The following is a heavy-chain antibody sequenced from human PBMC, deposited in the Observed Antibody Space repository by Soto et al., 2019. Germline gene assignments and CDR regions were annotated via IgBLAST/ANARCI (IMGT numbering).Heavy chain of an antibody. J-gene: IGHJ6*03. CDR1: GGSISSYY. CDR3: ARLKGLGKPAARVYYYYMDV. V-gene: IGHV4-59*08. D-gene: IGHD2-2*01. CDR2: IYYSGST. Sequence: QVQLQESGPGLVKPSETLSLTCTVSGGSISSYYWSWIRQPPGKGLEWIGYIYYSGSTNYNPSLKSRVTISVDTSKNQFSLKLSSVTAADTAVYYCARLKGLGKPAARVYYYYMDVWGKGTTVTVSS.